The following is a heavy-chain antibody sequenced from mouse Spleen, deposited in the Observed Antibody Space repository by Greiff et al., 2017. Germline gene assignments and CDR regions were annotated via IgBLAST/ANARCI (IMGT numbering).Heavy chain of an antibody. Sequence: VQLQESGAELARPGASVKMSCKASGYTFTSYTMHWVKQRPGQGLEWIGYINPSSGYTKYNQKFKDKATLTADKSSSTAYMQLSSLTSEDSAVYYCARTAYYSNHEGLLWYFDVWGAGTTVTVSS. D-gene: IGHD2-5*01. CDR1: GYTFTSYT. V-gene: IGHV1-4*01. CDR2: INPSSGYT. J-gene: IGHJ1*01. CDR3: ARTAYYSNHEGLLWYFDV.